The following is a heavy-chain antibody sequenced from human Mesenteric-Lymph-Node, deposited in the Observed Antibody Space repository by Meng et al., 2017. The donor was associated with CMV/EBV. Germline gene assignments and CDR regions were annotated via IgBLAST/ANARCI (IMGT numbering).Heavy chain of an antibody. Sequence: LRLSCTVSGGSISSDDSYWTWIRHHPGKGLLEWIGYIYYSGSTYYNPSLKSRVTISVDTSKNQFSLKLSSVTAADTAVYYCARGYYDFWSGYYRANWFDPWGQGTLVTVSS. CDR1: GGSISSDDSY. CDR2: IYYSGST. V-gene: IGHV4-31*03. CDR3: ARGYYDFWSGYYRANWFDP. D-gene: IGHD3-3*01. J-gene: IGHJ5*02.